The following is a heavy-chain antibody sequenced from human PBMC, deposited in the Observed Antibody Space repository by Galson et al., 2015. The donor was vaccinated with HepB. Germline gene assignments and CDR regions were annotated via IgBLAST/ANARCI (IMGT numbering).Heavy chain of an antibody. CDR1: GFIFSGYQ. CDR2: SRNKANRYST. CDR3: VREEYGVKGGAFDI. J-gene: IGHJ3*02. D-gene: IGHD4-23*01. V-gene: IGHV3-72*01. Sequence: SLRLSCAASGFIFSGYQMDWVRQTPGKGLEWVGRSRNKANRYSTQYAASVKGRFTISRDDSKNSLYLQMNSLKTEDSALYYCVREEYGVKGGAFDIWGQGTMVTVSS.